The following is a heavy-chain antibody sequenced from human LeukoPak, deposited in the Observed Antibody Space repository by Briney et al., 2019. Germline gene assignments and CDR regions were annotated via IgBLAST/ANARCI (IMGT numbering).Heavy chain of an antibody. CDR1: GFTFSSFG. V-gene: IGHV3-15*01. CDR2: IKSKTDGGTT. Sequence: GGSLRLSCAASGFTFSSFGMHWVRQAPGKGLEWVGRIKSKTDGGTTDYAAPVKGRFTISRDDSKNTLYLQMNSLKTEDTAVYYCTTPSVAEYYFDYWGQGTLVTVSS. J-gene: IGHJ4*02. CDR3: TTPSVAEYYFDY.